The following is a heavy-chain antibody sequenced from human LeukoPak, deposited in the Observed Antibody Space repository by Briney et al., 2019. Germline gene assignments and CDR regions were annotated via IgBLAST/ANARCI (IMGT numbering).Heavy chain of an antibody. CDR2: IKQDGSEK. J-gene: IGHJ6*03. CDR1: GFTFSSYW. V-gene: IGHV3-7*01. Sequence: PGGSLRLSCAASGFTFSSYWMSWVRQAPGKGLEWVANIKQDGSEKYYVDSVKGRFTISRDNAKNSLYLQMNSLRAEDTAVYYCARARRNTNRYYMDVWGKGTPVTVSS. CDR3: ARARRNTNRYYMDV.